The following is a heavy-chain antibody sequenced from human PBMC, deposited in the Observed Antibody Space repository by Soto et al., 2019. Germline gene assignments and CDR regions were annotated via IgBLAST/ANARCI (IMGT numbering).Heavy chain of an antibody. CDR3: AKDGPLGTRDAFDI. D-gene: IGHD3-16*01. CDR2: ISWNSGSI. V-gene: IGHV3-9*01. CDR1: GFTFDDYA. Sequence: VQLVESGGGLVQPGRSLRLSCAASGFTFDDYAMHWVRQAPGKGLEWVSGISWNSGSIGYADSVKGRFTISRDNAKNSLYLQMNSLRAEDTALYYCAKDGPLGTRDAFDIWGQGTMVTVSS. J-gene: IGHJ3*02.